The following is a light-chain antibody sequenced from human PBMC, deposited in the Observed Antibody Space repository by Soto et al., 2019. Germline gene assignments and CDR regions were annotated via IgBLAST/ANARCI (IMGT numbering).Light chain of an antibody. Sequence: QSALTQPPSASGTPGQRVTISCSGSSSNIGSNYVYWYQQLPGTAPKLLIYRNNQRPSGVPDRFSGSKSGTSASLAISGLRSEYEADYYCAAWDDSLRGFYVFGTGTKVTVL. CDR2: RNN. CDR3: AAWDDSLRGFYV. CDR1: SSNIGSNY. J-gene: IGLJ1*01. V-gene: IGLV1-47*01.